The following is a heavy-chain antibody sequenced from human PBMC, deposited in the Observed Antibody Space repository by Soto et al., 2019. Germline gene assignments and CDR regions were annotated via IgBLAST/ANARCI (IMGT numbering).Heavy chain of an antibody. CDR3: AKDPYDHDYYGMDV. V-gene: IGHV3-23*01. CDR2: ISDSGGST. J-gene: IGHJ6*02. CDR1: GFTFSSYA. D-gene: IGHD3-3*01. Sequence: EVQLLESGGGLVQPGGSLRLSCAASGFTFSSYAMSWVRQAPGKGLEWVSAISDSGGSTYYADSVKGRFTISRDNSKNTLYLQMNSLRAEDTAVYYCAKDPYDHDYYGMDVWGQGTTVTVSS.